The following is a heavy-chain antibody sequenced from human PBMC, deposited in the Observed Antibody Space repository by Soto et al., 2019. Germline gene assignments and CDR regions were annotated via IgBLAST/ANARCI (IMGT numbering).Heavy chain of an antibody. Sequence: QVQLVQSGAEVKKPGSSVTVSCKASGGTFSSYAISWVRQAPGQGLEWMGGIIPIFGTANYAQKFQGRVTITADESTSTAYMELSSLRSEDTAVYYCARLRFPALFLRYGMDVWGQGTTVTVSS. D-gene: IGHD3-3*01. J-gene: IGHJ6*02. CDR2: IIPIFGTA. CDR1: GGTFSSYA. CDR3: ARLRFPALFLRYGMDV. V-gene: IGHV1-69*01.